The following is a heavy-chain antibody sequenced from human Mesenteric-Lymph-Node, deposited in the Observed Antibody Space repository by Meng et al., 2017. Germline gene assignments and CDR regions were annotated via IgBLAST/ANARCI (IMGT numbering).Heavy chain of an antibody. J-gene: IGHJ3*02. Sequence: GESLKISCAASGFTFSSYAMSWVRQAPGKGLEWVSAISGSGGSTYYADSVKGRFTISRDNSKNTLYLQMNSLRAEDTALYYCARGGRGYSYGWGENAFDIWGQRTMVTVSS. CDR1: GFTFSSYA. D-gene: IGHD5-18*01. CDR2: ISGSGGST. CDR3: ARGGRGYSYGWGENAFDI. V-gene: IGHV3-23*01.